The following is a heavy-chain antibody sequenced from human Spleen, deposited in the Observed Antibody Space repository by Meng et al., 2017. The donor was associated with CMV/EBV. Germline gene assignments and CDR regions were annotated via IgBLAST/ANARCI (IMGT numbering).Heavy chain of an antibody. Sequence: SETLSLTCTVSGGSIRSSSYYWGWIRQPPGKGLEWIGSIYYSGTTYYNSSLKSRVSISVDTSKNQFSLKLRSVTAADTAVYYCARIGYYDSSGGKGIDYWGQGTLVTVSS. D-gene: IGHD3-22*01. CDR2: IYYSGTT. V-gene: IGHV4-39*07. CDR1: GGSIRSSSYY. J-gene: IGHJ4*02. CDR3: ARIGYYDSSGGKGIDY.